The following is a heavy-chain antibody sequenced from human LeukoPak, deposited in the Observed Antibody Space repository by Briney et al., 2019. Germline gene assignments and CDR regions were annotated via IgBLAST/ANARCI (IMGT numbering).Heavy chain of an antibody. V-gene: IGHV1-2*04. J-gene: IGHJ4*02. CDR1: GYTFTGYY. CDR2: INPNSGGT. CDR3: ARGGTPYSSGWYYFDY. Sequence: ASVKVSCKASGYTFTGYYMHWVRQAPGQGLEWMGWINPNSGGTNYAQKFQGWVTMTRDTSISTAYMELSRLRSDDTAVYYCARGGTPYSSGWYYFDYWGQGTLATVSS. D-gene: IGHD6-19*01.